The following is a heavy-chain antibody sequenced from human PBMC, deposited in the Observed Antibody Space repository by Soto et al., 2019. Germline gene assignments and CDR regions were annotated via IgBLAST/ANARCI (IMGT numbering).Heavy chain of an antibody. J-gene: IGHJ4*02. CDR2: INSDASII. Sequence: EVQLVESGGGLVQPGGSLRLSCAVSGITFRSYWMHWIRQAPGKGLVWVSHINSDASIINYADSVKGRFTISRDNARTTLYLQMTRLSGVDTAIYYCASDADAGVTFWGQGTLVTVSS. CDR3: ASDADAGVTF. V-gene: IGHV3-74*01. CDR1: GITFRSYW. D-gene: IGHD2-21*02.